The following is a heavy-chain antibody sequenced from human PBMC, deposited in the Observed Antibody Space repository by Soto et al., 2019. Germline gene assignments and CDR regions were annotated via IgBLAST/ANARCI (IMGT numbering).Heavy chain of an antibody. V-gene: IGHV3-11*04. D-gene: IGHD2-21*02. CDR3: ARDSQGDDWSFSWFDP. J-gene: IGHJ5*02. CDR2: IDTSGTKI. CDR1: GYTFSDYY. Sequence: PGGSLRLSCAASGYTFSDYYMSWVRQAPGRGLEWISYIDTSGTKIYYADSVKGRFTISRDNAKNSLYLQMNSLRAEDTAVYYCARDSQGDDWSFSWFDPWGQGTLVTVSS.